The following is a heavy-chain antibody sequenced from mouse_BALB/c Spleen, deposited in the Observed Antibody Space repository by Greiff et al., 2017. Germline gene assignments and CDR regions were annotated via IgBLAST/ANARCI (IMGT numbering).Heavy chain of an antibody. V-gene: IGHV2-9-2*01. J-gene: IGHJ2*01. CDR1: GFSLTSYD. CDR2: IWTGGGT. CDR3: VRDPGYYYFDY. D-gene: IGHD2-3*01. Sequence: QVQLKQSGPGLVAPSQSLSITCTVSGFSLTSYDISWIRQPPGKGLEWLGVIWTGGGTNYNSAFMSRLSISKDNSKSQVFLKMNSLQTDDTAIYYCVRDPGYYYFDYWGQGTTLTVSS.